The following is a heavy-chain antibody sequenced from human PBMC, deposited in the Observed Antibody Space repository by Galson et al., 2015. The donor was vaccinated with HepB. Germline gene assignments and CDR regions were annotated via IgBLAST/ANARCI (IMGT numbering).Heavy chain of an antibody. J-gene: IGHJ3*02. Sequence: SVKVSCKASGFTFSNSAVQWVRQARGQRPEWIGWIVVGSGNTNYAEKVQERVTITRDMSTSTAYMELSSLTSEDTAVYYCAAESCTSTSCYWTGAFDIWGQGTMVTVSS. D-gene: IGHD2-2*01. CDR2: IVVGSGNT. CDR1: GFTFSNSA. V-gene: IGHV1-58*01. CDR3: AAESCTSTSCYWTGAFDI.